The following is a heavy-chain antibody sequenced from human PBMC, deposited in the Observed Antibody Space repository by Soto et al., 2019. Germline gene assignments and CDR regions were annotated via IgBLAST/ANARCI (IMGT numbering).Heavy chain of an antibody. J-gene: IGHJ5*02. D-gene: IGHD6-13*01. V-gene: IGHV4-31*03. CDR1: GGSISSGGYY. Sequence: QVQLQESGPGLVKPSQTLSLTCTVSGGSISSGGYYWSWIRQHPGKGLEWIGYIYYSGSTYYNPSLKRRVTISVDTSKSQFSLKLSSVTAADTAVYYCARAGIAAAGNWFDPWGQGTLVTVSS. CDR2: IYYSGST. CDR3: ARAGIAAAGNWFDP.